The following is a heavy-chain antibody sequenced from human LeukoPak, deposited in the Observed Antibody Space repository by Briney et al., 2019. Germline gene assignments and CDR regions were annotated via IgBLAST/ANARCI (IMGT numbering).Heavy chain of an antibody. V-gene: IGHV4-30-2*01. D-gene: IGHD3-16*02. Sequence: SETLSLTCAVSGGSISSGSYSWSWIRQPPGKGLEWIGYIYPRGSTYYNPSLKSRVTISVDTSKNQFSLKLSSVTAADTAVYYCARVMITFGGVIVKFDYWGQGTLVTVSS. J-gene: IGHJ4*02. CDR1: GGSISSGSYS. CDR3: ARVMITFGGVIVKFDY. CDR2: IYPRGST.